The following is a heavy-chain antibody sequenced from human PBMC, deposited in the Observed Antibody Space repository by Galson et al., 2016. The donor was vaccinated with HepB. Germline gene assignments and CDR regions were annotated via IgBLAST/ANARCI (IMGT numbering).Heavy chain of an antibody. Sequence: SLRLSCAASGFTFSNYPMNWVRQAPGKGLQWVSTIAARSDGSYYEDSVRGRFTISRDNSRNTLYLQMNSLRAEDTALYYCAKDDSCYYGSGSYSSLKYYYFYGVDVWGQGTTVTVSS. J-gene: IGHJ6*02. D-gene: IGHD3-10*01. CDR2: IAARSDGS. CDR1: GFTFSNYP. CDR3: AKDDSCYYGSGSYSSLKYYYFYGVDV. V-gene: IGHV3-23*01.